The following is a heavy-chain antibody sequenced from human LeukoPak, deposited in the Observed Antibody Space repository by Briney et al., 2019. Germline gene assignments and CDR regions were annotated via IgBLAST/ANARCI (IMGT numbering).Heavy chain of an antibody. D-gene: IGHD3-10*01. V-gene: IGHV3-23*01. CDR2: ISGSGGVT. J-gene: IGHJ5*02. CDR3: AKEWDGSGTRLGWFDP. CDR1: GFTFGSYA. Sequence: AGGSLRLSCVGSGFTFGSYAMSWVRQAPGKGLEWVSLISGSGGVTYYADSVKGRFTISRDNSKNTLYLQMNSLRAEDTATYYCAKEWDGSGTRLGWFDPWGQGTLVTVSS.